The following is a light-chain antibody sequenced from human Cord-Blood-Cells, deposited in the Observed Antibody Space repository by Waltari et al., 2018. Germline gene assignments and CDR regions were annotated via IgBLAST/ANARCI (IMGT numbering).Light chain of an antibody. Sequence: QSALTQPPSAYGSPGQSVTISCTGNSSDAVGYNYVSWYQQHPGKAPKLMIYEVSKRPSGVPDRFSGSKSGNTASLTVSGLQAEDEADYYCSSYAGSNNLVFGGGTKLTVL. V-gene: IGLV2-8*01. J-gene: IGLJ2*01. CDR3: SSYAGSNNLV. CDR1: SSDAVGYNY. CDR2: EVS.